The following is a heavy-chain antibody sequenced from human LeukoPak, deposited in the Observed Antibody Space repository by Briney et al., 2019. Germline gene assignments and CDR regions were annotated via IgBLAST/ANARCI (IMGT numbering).Heavy chain of an antibody. J-gene: IGHJ4*02. CDR2: ISSSGSYK. V-gene: IGHV3-21*01. CDR1: GFTFRSSS. CDR3: ARELGNGDTYANVPLGH. D-gene: IGHD5-18*01. Sequence: GRSLRLSCTTSGFTFRSSSFNWVRQVPGKGLEWVASISSSGSYKYYADSVEGRFTISRDNAKDSLFLQMDSLRVEDTAVYFCARELGNGDTYANVPLGHWGQGTLVTVSS.